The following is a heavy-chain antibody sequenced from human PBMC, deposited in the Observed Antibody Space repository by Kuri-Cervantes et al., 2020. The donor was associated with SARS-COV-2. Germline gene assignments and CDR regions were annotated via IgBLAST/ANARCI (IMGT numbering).Heavy chain of an antibody. D-gene: IGHD6-13*01. J-gene: IGHJ4*02. Sequence: GGSLRLSCAASGFTFSSYSMNWVRQAPGKGLEWVSAISGSGGSTYYADSVKGRFTISRDNSKNTLYLQMNSLRAEDTAVYYCAKDRGYSSSWYTFVGSDYWGQGTLVTVSS. CDR3: AKDRGYSSSWYTFVGSDY. V-gene: IGHV3-23*01. CDR2: ISGSGGST. CDR1: GFTFSSYS.